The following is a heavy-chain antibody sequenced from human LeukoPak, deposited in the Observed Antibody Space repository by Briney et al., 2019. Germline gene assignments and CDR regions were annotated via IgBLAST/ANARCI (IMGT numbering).Heavy chain of an antibody. CDR2: IYYSGST. V-gene: IGHV4-59*01. CDR3: ARGSTGGYNPYDY. J-gene: IGHJ4*02. Sequence: MSSETLSLTCTVSGGSISSYYWSWIRQPPGKGLEWIGYIYYSGSTNYNPSLKSRVTISVDTSKNQFSLKLSSVTAADTAVYYCARGSTGGYNPYDYWGQGTLVTVSS. D-gene: IGHD5-24*01. CDR1: GGSISSYY.